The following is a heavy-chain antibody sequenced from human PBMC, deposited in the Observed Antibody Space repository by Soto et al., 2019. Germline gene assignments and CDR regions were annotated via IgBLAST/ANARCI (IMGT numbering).Heavy chain of an antibody. Sequence: SVKVSCKASGGTFSSYAISWVRQAPGQGLEWMGGIIPIFGTANYAQKFQGRVTITADESTSTAYMGLSSLRSEDTAVYYCARSSFPDIVVVPAAFDYWGQGTLVTVSS. CDR2: IIPIFGTA. V-gene: IGHV1-69*13. CDR3: ARSSFPDIVVVPAAFDY. D-gene: IGHD2-2*01. CDR1: GGTFSSYA. J-gene: IGHJ4*02.